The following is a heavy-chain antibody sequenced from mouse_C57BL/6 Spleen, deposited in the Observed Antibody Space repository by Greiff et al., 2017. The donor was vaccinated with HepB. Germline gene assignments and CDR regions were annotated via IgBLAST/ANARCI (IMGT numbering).Heavy chain of an antibody. CDR3: TTDYYGSSSPYYFDY. D-gene: IGHD1-1*01. CDR1: GFNIKDDY. Sequence: EVQLQQSGAELVRPGASVKLSCTASGFNIKDDYMHWVKQRPEQGLEWIGWIDPENGDTEYASKFQGKATITADTSSNTAYLQLSSLTSEDTAVYYCTTDYYGSSSPYYFDYWGQGTTLTVSS. V-gene: IGHV14-4*01. CDR2: IDPENGDT. J-gene: IGHJ2*01.